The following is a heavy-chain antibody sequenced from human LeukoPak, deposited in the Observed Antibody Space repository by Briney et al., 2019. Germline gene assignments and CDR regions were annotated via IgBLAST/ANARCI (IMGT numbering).Heavy chain of an antibody. D-gene: IGHD5-18*01. Sequence: SGTLSLTCAVSGGSISSSNWWSWIRQPPGKGLEWIGYIYYSGSTNYNPSLKSRVTISVDTSKNQFSLKLSSVTAADTAVYYCARKRGYSYGLDFDYWGQGTLVTVSS. CDR1: GGSISSSNW. J-gene: IGHJ4*02. CDR2: IYYSGST. CDR3: ARKRGYSYGLDFDY. V-gene: IGHV4-61*01.